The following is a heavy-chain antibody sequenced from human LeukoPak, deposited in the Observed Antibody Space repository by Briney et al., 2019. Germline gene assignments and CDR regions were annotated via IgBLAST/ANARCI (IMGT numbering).Heavy chain of an antibody. V-gene: IGHV3-20*01. J-gene: IGHJ6*02. Sequence: GGSLRLSCAASGFTFDDYGMSWVRQAPGKGLESVSGINWNGGSTGYADSVKGRFTISRDNAKNSLYLQMNSLRAEDTALYHCARGYNWNHGYGMDVWGQGTTVTVSS. CDR2: INWNGGST. CDR1: GFTFDDYG. CDR3: ARGYNWNHGYGMDV. D-gene: IGHD1-14*01.